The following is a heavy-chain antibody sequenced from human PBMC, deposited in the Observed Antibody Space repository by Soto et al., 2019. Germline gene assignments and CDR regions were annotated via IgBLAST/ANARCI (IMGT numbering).Heavy chain of an antibody. Sequence: SETLSLTCTVTGGSISSCGYYWSWIRQHPGKGLEWIGYIYYSGSTYYNPSLKSRVTISVDTSKNQFSLKLTSVTAADTAVYYCAIDLRYCFVDSWAPDAFDIFGLEAIVTVS. V-gene: IGHV4-31*03. CDR2: IYYSGST. CDR1: GGSISSCGYY. D-gene: IGHD3-22*01. CDR3: AIDLRYCFVDSWAPDAFDI. J-gene: IGHJ3*02.